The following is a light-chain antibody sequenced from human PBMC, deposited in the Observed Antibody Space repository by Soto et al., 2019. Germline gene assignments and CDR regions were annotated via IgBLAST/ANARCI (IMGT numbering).Light chain of an antibody. Sequence: QSALTQPPSVSGAPGQRVTISCTGSSSNIGAGYDVHWYQQLPGTAPKLLIYGNNNRPSGVPDRFSGSKSGTSASLAITGLQAEDEADYYCQSYDSSLSGAYVFGTGTQLTVL. CDR3: QSYDSSLSGAYV. CDR1: SSNIGAGYD. J-gene: IGLJ1*01. V-gene: IGLV1-40*01. CDR2: GNN.